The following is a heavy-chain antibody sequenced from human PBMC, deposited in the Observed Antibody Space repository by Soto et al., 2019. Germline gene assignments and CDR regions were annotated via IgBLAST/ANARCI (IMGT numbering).Heavy chain of an antibody. V-gene: IGHV1-69*13. CDR3: ARSHSSGLQDYYYYYGMDV. Sequence: SVKVSCKASGGTFSSYAISWVRQAPGQGLEWMGGIIPIFGTANYAQKFQGRVTITADESTSTAYMELSSLRSEDTAVYYCARSHSSGLQDYYYYYGMDVWGQGTTVTVSS. D-gene: IGHD6-19*01. J-gene: IGHJ6*02. CDR1: GGTFSSYA. CDR2: IIPIFGTA.